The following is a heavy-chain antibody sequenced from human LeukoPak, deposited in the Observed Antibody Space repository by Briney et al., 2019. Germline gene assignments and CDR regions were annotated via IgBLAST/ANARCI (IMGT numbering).Heavy chain of an antibody. CDR1: GGSISSYY. Sequence: PSETLSLTCTVSGGSISSYYWSWIRQPPGKGLEWIGYIYYSGSTNYNPSLKSRVTISVDTSKNQFSLKLSSVTAADTAVYYCARVGRGEAFDIWGQGTMVTVSS. V-gene: IGHV4-59*01. J-gene: IGHJ3*02. CDR2: IYYSGST. CDR3: ARVGRGEAFDI. D-gene: IGHD3-10*01.